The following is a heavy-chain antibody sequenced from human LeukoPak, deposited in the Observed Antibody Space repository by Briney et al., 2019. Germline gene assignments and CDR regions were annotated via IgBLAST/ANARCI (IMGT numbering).Heavy chain of an antibody. D-gene: IGHD3-22*01. V-gene: IGHV4-39*07. CDR2: IYYSGSS. Sequence: SETLSLTRTVSGGSISSRSYYWGWIRQPPGKGLEWIGSIYYSGSSYNNPSLKSRVTISVDTSKNQFSLKLSSVTAADTAVYFCARQRTDDSSGSLDYWGQGTLVTVSS. CDR3: ARQRTDDSSGSLDY. CDR1: GGSISSRSYY. J-gene: IGHJ4*02.